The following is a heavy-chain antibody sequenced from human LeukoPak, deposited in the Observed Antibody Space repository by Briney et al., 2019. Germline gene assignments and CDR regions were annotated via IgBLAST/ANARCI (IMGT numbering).Heavy chain of an antibody. CDR3: ARKVEGSGWYYYYYYMDV. D-gene: IGHD6-19*01. V-gene: IGHV1-18*01. CDR2: ISAYNGNT. J-gene: IGHJ6*03. Sequence: ASVKVSCKASGGTFSSYAISWVRQAPGQGLEGMGWISAYNGNTNYAKKLQGRVTMTTDTSTSTAYMELRSLRSDDTAVYYCARKVEGSGWYYYYYYMDVWGKGTTVTVSS. CDR1: GGTFSSYA.